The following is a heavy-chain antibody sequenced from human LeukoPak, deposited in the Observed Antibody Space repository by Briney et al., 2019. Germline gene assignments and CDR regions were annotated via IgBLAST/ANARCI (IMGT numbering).Heavy chain of an antibody. CDR1: GYTFTGYY. CDR3: ARETSGYDAFDI. CDR2: INPNSGGT. D-gene: IGHD5-12*01. V-gene: IGHV1-2*06. J-gene: IGHJ3*02. Sequence: ASVKVSCKASGYTFTGYYMHWVRQAPGQGLEWMGRINPNSGGTNYAQKFQGRVTMTGDTSISTAYMELSRLRSDDTAVYYCARETSGYDAFDIWGQGTMVTVSS.